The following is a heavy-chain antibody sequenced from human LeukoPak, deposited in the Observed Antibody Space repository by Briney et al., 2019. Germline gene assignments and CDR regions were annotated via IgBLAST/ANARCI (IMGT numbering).Heavy chain of an antibody. D-gene: IGHD3-22*01. CDR3: ASGSSFDSSGRGFDY. V-gene: IGHV1-2*02. CDR1: GYTFTGYY. J-gene: IGHJ4*02. Sequence: ASVKVSCKASGYTFTGYYMHWVRQAPGQGLEWMGWINPKSGGTNYAQKFQGRVTMTRDTSISTAYMELSRLRFDDTAVYYCASGSSFDSSGRGFDYWGQGTLVTVSS. CDR2: INPKSGGT.